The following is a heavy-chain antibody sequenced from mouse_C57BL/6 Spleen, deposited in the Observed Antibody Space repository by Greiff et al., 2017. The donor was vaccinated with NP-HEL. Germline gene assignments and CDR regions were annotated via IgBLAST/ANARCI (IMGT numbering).Heavy chain of an antibody. J-gene: IGHJ2*01. CDR3: AREATTVVATRRYYFDY. CDR2: IDPSDSET. D-gene: IGHD1-1*01. CDR1: GYTFTSYW. V-gene: IGHV1-52*01. Sequence: QVQLQQPGAELVRPGSSVKLSCKASGYTFTSYWMHWVKQRPIQGLEWIGNIDPSDSETHYNQKFKDKATLTVDKSSSTAYMQLSSLTSEDAAVYYCAREATTVVATRRYYFDYWGQGTTLTVSS.